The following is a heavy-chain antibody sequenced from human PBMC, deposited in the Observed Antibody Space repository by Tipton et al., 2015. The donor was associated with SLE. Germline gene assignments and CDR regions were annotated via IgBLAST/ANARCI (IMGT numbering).Heavy chain of an antibody. CDR3: TSGGNYYESRYFDY. D-gene: IGHD3-22*01. CDR1: GFTFSSYG. Sequence: SLRLSCAASGFTFSSYGMHWVRQAPGKGLEWVAVISYDGSNKYYADSVKGRFTISRDNSKNTLYLQMNSLRAEDTAVYYCTSGGNYYESRYFDYWGQGTLVTVSS. V-gene: IGHV3-30*03. J-gene: IGHJ4*02. CDR2: ISYDGSNK.